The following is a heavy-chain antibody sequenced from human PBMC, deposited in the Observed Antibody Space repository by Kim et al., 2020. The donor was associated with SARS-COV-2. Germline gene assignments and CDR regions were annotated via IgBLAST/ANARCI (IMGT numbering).Heavy chain of an antibody. D-gene: IGHD2-8*01. CDR3: ARGRRLIDY. V-gene: IGHV3-7*01. Sequence: GGSLRLSCAASGFTFSDYWMNWVRQAPGKGLEWVATIRQNGSEKYYVDSVKGRFTISRDNAKNSLYLQMNSLRTEDTAVYYCARGRRLIDYWGQGTLAT. CDR2: IRQNGSEK. J-gene: IGHJ4*02. CDR1: GFTFSDYW.